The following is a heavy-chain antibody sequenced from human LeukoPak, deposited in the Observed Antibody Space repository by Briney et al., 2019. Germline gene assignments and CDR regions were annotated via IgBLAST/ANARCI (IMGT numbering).Heavy chain of an antibody. CDR1: GFTFSSYA. J-gene: IGHJ4*02. CDR3: ARRPGVGGGWNFDY. CDR2: IDPDDSDT. Sequence: GGSLRLSCAASGFTFSSYATSWVRQAPGKGLEWMGIIDPDDSDTRYSPSFQGQVTISADKSIRTAYLQWSSLKASDTAVYYCARRPGVGGGWNFDYWGQGTLVTVSS. D-gene: IGHD6-19*01. V-gene: IGHV5-51*01.